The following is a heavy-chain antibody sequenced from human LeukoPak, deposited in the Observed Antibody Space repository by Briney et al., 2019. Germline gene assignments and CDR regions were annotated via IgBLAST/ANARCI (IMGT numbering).Heavy chain of an antibody. J-gene: IGHJ3*02. CDR1: GGSISSYY. D-gene: IGHD3-9*01. V-gene: IGHV4-59*01. Sequence: NPSETLSLTCTVSGGSISSYYWSWIRQPPGKGLEWIGYIYYSGSTNYNPSLKSRVTISVDTSKNQFSLKLSSVTAADTAVYYCARDSQYYDILTGYRVDAFDIWGQGTMVTVSS. CDR3: ARDSQYYDILTGYRVDAFDI. CDR2: IYYSGST.